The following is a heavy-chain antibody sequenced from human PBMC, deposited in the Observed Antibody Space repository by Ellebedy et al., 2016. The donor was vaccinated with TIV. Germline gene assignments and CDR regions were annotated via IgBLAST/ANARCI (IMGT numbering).Heavy chain of an antibody. Sequence: PGGSLRLSCTASGFTFSPYAMNWVLQVPGKGLEWVSAISGSGNWNKYADSVQGRFTVSRDNLMNTLFLQMNSLRPDDTAVYYCAGYSSAPPKGDYWGQGTLVTVSS. V-gene: IGHV3-23*01. CDR2: ISGSGNWN. J-gene: IGHJ4*02. CDR1: GFTFSPYA. D-gene: IGHD2-15*01. CDR3: AGYSSAPPKGDY.